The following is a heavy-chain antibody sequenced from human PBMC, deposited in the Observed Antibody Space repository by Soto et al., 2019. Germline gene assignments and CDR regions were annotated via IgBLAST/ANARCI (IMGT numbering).Heavy chain of an antibody. Sequence: QVQLQESGPGLVKPSETLSLTCTVSGGSISSYYWSWIRQPAGKGLEWIGRIYTSGSTNYNPSLNSRVPMSVDASKDEFSLKLSSLTAADSDVYYCAREKPKYYSDSSGYYLDAFDIWGQGTMVTVSS. CDR2: IYTSGST. V-gene: IGHV4-4*07. CDR1: GGSISSYY. D-gene: IGHD3-22*01. CDR3: AREKPKYYSDSSGYYLDAFDI. J-gene: IGHJ3*02.